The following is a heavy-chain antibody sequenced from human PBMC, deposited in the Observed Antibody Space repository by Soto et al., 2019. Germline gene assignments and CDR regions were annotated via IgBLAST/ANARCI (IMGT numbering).Heavy chain of an antibody. CDR3: ARGPFRPSAMDV. D-gene: IGHD3-10*01. CDR1: GYTFTDYF. Sequence: ASVKVSCKASGYTFTDYFIHWVRQAPGQGLEWIGWINPYSGGADLSQKFQGRVTMTRDTSISTAYMEVSSLRSDDTAVFYCARGPFRPSAMDVWGQGTTVTVSS. J-gene: IGHJ6*02. V-gene: IGHV1-2*02. CDR2: INPYSGGA.